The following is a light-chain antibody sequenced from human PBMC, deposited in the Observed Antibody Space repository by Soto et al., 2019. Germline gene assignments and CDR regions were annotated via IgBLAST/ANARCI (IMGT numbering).Light chain of an antibody. CDR1: QSVSSTY. Sequence: EIVLTQSPGTLSLSPGERATLSCRASQSVSSTYLAWYQQKPGQAPRLLIYGASSRATDIPDRFSGSGSGTDFTLTISRLEPEDFAVYYCQQYAYSPRTFGQGTKVEMK. CDR2: GAS. J-gene: IGKJ1*01. CDR3: QQYAYSPRT. V-gene: IGKV3-20*01.